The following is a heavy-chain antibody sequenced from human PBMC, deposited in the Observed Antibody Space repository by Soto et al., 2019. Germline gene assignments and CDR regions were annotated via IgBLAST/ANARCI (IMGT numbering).Heavy chain of an antibody. Sequence: GGSLRLSCAASGFTFSSYSMNWVRQAPGKGLEWVSYISSSSSTIYYADSVKGRFTISRDNAKNSLYLQMNSLRAEDTAVYYCAREPDQVIRLGFDYWGQGTLVTVSS. CDR1: GFTFSSYS. V-gene: IGHV3-48*01. D-gene: IGHD2-2*01. CDR3: AREPDQVIRLGFDY. CDR2: ISSSSSTI. J-gene: IGHJ4*02.